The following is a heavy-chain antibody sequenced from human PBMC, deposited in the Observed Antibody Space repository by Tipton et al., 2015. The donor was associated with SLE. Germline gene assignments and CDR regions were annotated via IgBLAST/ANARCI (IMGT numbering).Heavy chain of an antibody. CDR3: VRDKWGEYYPSTGYFWSFDP. CDR1: GDSISNYY. D-gene: IGHD3-9*01. J-gene: IGHJ5*02. Sequence: TLSLTCTVSGDSISNYYWSWIRQPAGKGLEWIGRVLTSGSTNYNPSLKSRVTMSVDTSKNQFSLNLSSLTAADTAVYYCVRDKWGEYYPSTGYFWSFDPWGQGILVTVSS. CDR2: VLTSGST. V-gene: IGHV4-4*07.